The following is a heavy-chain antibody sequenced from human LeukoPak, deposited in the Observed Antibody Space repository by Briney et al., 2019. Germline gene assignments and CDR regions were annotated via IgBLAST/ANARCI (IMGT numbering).Heavy chain of an antibody. Sequence: GASVKVSCKASGYTFTSYDINWVRQATGQGLEWMGGIIPIFGTANYAQKFQGRVTITADESTSTAYMELSSLRSEDTAVYYCARDRDWAGYTYGFYYWGQGTLVTVSS. CDR2: IIPIFGTA. D-gene: IGHD5-18*01. CDR3: ARDRDWAGYTYGFYY. J-gene: IGHJ4*02. V-gene: IGHV1-69*13. CDR1: GYTFTSYD.